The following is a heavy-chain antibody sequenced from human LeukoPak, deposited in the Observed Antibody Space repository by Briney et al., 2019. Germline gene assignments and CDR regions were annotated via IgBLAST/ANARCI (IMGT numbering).Heavy chain of an antibody. J-gene: IGHJ5*02. V-gene: IGHV1-69*06. CDR2: IIPIFGTA. CDR3: ASTITMVRGAINWFDP. CDR1: GGTFSSYA. Sequence: SVKVSCKASGGTFSSYAISWVRQAPGQGLEWMGGIIPIFGTANYAQKFQGRVTITADKSTSTAYMELSSLRSEDTAVYYCASTITMVRGAINWFDPWGQGTLVTVSS. D-gene: IGHD3-10*01.